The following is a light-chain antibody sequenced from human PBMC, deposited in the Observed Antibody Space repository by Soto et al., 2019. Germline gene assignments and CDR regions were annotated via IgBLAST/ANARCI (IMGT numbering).Light chain of an antibody. CDR1: QSISSY. Sequence: DIQMTQSPSPLSASVGDIVTITCRASQSISSYLNWYQQKPGKAPKLLIYAASSLQSGVPSRFSGSGSGTDFTLTISSLQPEDFETYYCQQSYSTPRTFGPGTKVDIK. V-gene: IGKV1-39*01. J-gene: IGKJ3*01. CDR3: QQSYSTPRT. CDR2: AAS.